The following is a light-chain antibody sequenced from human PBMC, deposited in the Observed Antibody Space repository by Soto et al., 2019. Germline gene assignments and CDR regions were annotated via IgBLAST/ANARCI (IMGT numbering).Light chain of an antibody. CDR3: QQYNSYPLT. CDR1: QNIVIW. V-gene: IGKV1-5*03. CDR2: KAS. Sequence: DIQMSQSPSTLSASVGDRVSITCRASQNIVIWLAWYQQKPGKAPKLLIYKASSLESGVPSRFSGSGSGTEFTLTISSLQPDDFATYYCQQYNSYPLTFGGGTKVDNK. J-gene: IGKJ4*01.